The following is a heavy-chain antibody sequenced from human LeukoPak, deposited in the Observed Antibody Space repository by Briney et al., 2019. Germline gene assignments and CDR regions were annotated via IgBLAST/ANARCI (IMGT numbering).Heavy chain of an antibody. J-gene: IGHJ4*02. CDR3: ARRRRGVMCFDY. CDR2: IYYNGGT. Sequence: SETLSLTCSVSGGSISSYYWSWIRQSPGRGLEWIGYIYYNGGTNYNPSLKSRVTISVDTSKNQFSLKLSSVTAADTAVYYCARRRRGVMCFDYWGQGTLVTVSS. D-gene: IGHD3-10*01. CDR1: GGSISSYY. V-gene: IGHV4-59*12.